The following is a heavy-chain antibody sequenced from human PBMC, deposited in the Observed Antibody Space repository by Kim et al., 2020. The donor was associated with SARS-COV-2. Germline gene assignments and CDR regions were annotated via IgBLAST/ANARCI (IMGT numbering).Heavy chain of an antibody. CDR3: ARGESIFGVVNEFDY. CDR1: GGSISSGGYY. CDR2: IYYSGST. D-gene: IGHD3-3*01. Sequence: SETLSLTCTVSGGSISSGGYYWSWIRQHPGKGLEWIGYIYYSGSTYYNPSPKSRVTISVDTSKNQFSLKLSSVTAADTAVYYCARGESIFGVVNEFDYWGQGTLVTVSS. J-gene: IGHJ4*02. V-gene: IGHV4-31*03.